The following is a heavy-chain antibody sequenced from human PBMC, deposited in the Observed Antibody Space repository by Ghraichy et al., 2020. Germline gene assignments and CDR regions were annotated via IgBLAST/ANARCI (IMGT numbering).Heavy chain of an antibody. CDR1: GGSFSGYY. D-gene: IGHD3-9*01. CDR2: INHSGST. CDR3: AADFDWPFDAFDI. Sequence: SETLSLTCAVYGGSFSGYYWSWIRQPPGKGLEWIGEINHSGSTNYNPSLKSRVTISVDTSKNPFSLKLSSVTAADTAVYYCAADFDWPFDAFDIWGQGTMVTVSS. J-gene: IGHJ3*02. V-gene: IGHV4-34*01.